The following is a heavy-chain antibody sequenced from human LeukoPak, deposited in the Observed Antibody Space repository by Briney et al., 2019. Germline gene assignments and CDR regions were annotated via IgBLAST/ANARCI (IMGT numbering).Heavy chain of an antibody. CDR3: ARISGGSFDI. D-gene: IGHD3-10*01. Sequence: SGGSLRLSCAASGLTVSSNYMTWVRQAQGTGLEWVSLIHSGETTYYADSVKGRFTISRDKSQNILYLQMNRLRVEDTAVYYCARISGGSFDIWGQGTTVTVYS. CDR1: GLTVSSNY. V-gene: IGHV3-53*01. CDR2: IHSGETT. J-gene: IGHJ3*02.